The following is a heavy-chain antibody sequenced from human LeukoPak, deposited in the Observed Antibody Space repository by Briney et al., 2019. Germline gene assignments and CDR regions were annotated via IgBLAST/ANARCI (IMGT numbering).Heavy chain of an antibody. J-gene: IGHJ3*02. CDR1: GGSISSDF. V-gene: IGHV4-59*01. D-gene: IGHD1-14*01. CDR2: IHYSGST. CDR3: ARDRPLGTGDVFDI. Sequence: SETLSLTCTVSGGSISSDFWSWIRQSPGKGLEWIGYIHYSGSTNYSPSLKSRVTISVDTSKNQFSLRLSSVTAADTAVYYCARDRPLGTGDVFDIWGQGTMVTVSS.